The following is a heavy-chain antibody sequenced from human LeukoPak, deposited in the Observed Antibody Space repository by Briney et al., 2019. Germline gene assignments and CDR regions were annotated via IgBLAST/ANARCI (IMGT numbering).Heavy chain of an antibody. D-gene: IGHD7-27*01. J-gene: IGHJ4*02. V-gene: IGHV3-7*01. CDR2: IRPDANDG. CDR3: ARADWGSIDY. Sequence: GGPLRLSCAASGFAFSHYWMTWVRQAPGKGLEWVAIIRPDANDGSYVDSVKGRFTISRDNAKNSLYLQVHSLRAEDTAVYFCARADWGSIDYWGQGALVTVSS. CDR1: GFAFSHYW.